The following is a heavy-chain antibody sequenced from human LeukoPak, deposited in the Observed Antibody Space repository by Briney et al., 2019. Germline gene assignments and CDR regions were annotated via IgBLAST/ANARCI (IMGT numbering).Heavy chain of an antibody. D-gene: IGHD3-16*01. J-gene: IGHJ4*02. Sequence: VASVKVSCKASGDTFSSYAINWVRQAPGQGPEWMGRITPFLGIANYPQKFQGRVTITADESTTTAYMELSSLRSEDTAVYYCAREACREMGVMRPRLGGQDCRYDYWGQGTLVTVSS. CDR3: AREACREMGVMRPRLGGQDCRYDY. V-gene: IGHV1-69*04. CDR2: ITPFLGIA. CDR1: GDTFSSYA.